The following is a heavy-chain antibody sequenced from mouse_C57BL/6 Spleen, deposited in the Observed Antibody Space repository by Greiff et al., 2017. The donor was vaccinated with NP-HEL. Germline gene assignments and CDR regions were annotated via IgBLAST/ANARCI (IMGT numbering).Heavy chain of an antibody. V-gene: IGHV1-15*01. CDR3: TGRGAVDY. CDR2: IDPETGGT. CDR1: GYTFTDYE. Sequence: QVHVKQSGAELVRPGASVTLSCKASGYTFTDYEMHWVKQTPVHGLEWIGAIDPETGGTSYNQKFKGKATLTADKSSSTAYMELRSLTSEDSAVYYCTGRGAVDYWGQGTTVTVSS. J-gene: IGHJ4*01.